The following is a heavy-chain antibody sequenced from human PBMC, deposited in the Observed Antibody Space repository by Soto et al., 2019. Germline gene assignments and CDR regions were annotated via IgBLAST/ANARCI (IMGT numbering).Heavy chain of an antibody. V-gene: IGHV3-74*01. CDR2: INSDGSST. J-gene: IGHJ6*02. Sequence: GGSLRLSCAASGFTFSSYWMHWVRQAPGKGLVWVSRINSDGSSTSYADSVKGRFTISRDNAKNTLYLQMNSLRAEDTAVYYCSRSRGFIYNYYGMDVWGQGTTVTVSS. CDR3: SRSRGFIYNYYGMDV. D-gene: IGHD3-10*01. CDR1: GFTFSSYW.